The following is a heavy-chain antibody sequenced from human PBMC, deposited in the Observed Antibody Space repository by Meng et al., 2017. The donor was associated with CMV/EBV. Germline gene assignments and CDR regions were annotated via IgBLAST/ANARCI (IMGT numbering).Heavy chain of an antibody. CDR1: GGSISSSSYY. CDR3: ARQGSIAARPSSHYGMDV. J-gene: IGHJ6*02. Sequence: GSLRLSCTVSGGSISSSSYYWGWIRQPPGKGLEWIGSIYYSGSTYYNPSPKSRVTISVDTSKNQLSLKLSSVTAADTAVYYCARQGSIAARPSSHYGMDVWGQGTTVTVSS. V-gene: IGHV4-39*01. CDR2: IYYSGST. D-gene: IGHD6-6*01.